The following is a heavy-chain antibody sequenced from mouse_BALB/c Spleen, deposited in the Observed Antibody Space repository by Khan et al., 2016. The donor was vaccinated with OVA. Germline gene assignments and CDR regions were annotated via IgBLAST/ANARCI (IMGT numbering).Heavy chain of an antibody. J-gene: IGHJ2*01. CDR2: IWAGGST. CDR3: ARNREPDYFDY. V-gene: IGHV2-9*02. CDR1: GFSLTSHG. Sequence: QVQLKQSGPGLVVPSQSLSITCTVSGFSLTSHGIHWVRQPPGKGLEWLGVIWAGGSTNYNSALMSRLRISKDSSKSQVFLKMNSLQTDDTAMYFCARNREPDYFDYWGQGTTLTVSS.